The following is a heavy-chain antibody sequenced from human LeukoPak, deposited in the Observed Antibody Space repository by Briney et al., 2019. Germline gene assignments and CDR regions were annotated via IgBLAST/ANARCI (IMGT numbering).Heavy chain of an antibody. V-gene: IGHV3-23*01. Sequence: PGGSLRLSCAASGFTFSSYAMNWVHQAPGQGLEWVSVISGGGGNTYYADSVKGRFTISRDNSKNTLYLQTNSLRAEDTAVYYCAKDFAVAGTPYYFDYWGQGTLVTVSS. D-gene: IGHD6-19*01. CDR1: GFTFSSYA. CDR3: AKDFAVAGTPYYFDY. CDR2: ISGGGGNT. J-gene: IGHJ4*02.